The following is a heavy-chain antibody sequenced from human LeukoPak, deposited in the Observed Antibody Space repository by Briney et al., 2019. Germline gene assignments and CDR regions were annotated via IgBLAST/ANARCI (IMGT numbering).Heavy chain of an antibody. CDR3: ANLAYCGGDCYLFDY. V-gene: IGHV4-59*05. D-gene: IGHD2-21*02. CDR1: GGSISSYY. J-gene: IGHJ4*02. Sequence: SETLSLTCTVSGGSISSYYWSWIRQPPGKGLEWIGSIYYSGSTYYNPSLKSRVTISVDTSKNQFSLKLSSVTAADTAVYYCANLAYCGGDCYLFDYWGQGTLVTVSS. CDR2: IYYSGST.